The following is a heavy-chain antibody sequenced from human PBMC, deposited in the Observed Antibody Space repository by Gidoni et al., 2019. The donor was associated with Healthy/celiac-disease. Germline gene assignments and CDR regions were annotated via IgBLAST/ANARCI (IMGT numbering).Heavy chain of an antibody. CDR2: IYTSGST. CDR3: ARSESAEWSYNWFDP. D-gene: IGHD3-3*01. J-gene: IGHJ5*02. V-gene: IGHV4-61*02. Sequence: QVQLQESGPGLVKPSQTLSLPCTVSGGSISSGSYSWSWIRQPAGKGLEWIGRIYTSGSTNYNPSLKSRVTISVDTSKNQFSLKLSSVTAADTAVYYCARSESAEWSYNWFDPWGQGTLVTVSS. CDR1: GGSISSGSYS.